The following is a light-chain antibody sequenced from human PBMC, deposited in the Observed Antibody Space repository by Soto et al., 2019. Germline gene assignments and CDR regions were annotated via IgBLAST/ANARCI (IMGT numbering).Light chain of an antibody. J-gene: IGKJ3*01. Sequence: DIQMTQSPSSLSASVGDRVTITCQASQDISNYLNWYQQKPGKAPKLLIYDASNLETGVPSRFSGSGSWTYFTFTISSLQPEDIATDYGQQYDNLPPFTFGPGTKVDIK. CDR1: QDISNY. CDR3: QQYDNLPPFT. CDR2: DAS. V-gene: IGKV1-33*01.